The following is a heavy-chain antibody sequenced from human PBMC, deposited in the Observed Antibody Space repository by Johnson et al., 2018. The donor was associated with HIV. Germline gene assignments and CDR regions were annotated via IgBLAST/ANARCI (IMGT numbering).Heavy chain of an antibody. Sequence: EVQLVESGGGLVQPGGSLRLSCAASGFTFSSYAMSWVRQAPGKGLEWVSAISGSGGSTYYTDSVKGRFTISRDNSKNTLYLQMNSLRADDTAVYYCAREHRADESFDLWGQGTMVTVSS. CDR1: GFTFSSYA. CDR3: AREHRADESFDL. D-gene: IGHD1-14*01. V-gene: IGHV3-23*04. CDR2: ISGSGGST. J-gene: IGHJ3*01.